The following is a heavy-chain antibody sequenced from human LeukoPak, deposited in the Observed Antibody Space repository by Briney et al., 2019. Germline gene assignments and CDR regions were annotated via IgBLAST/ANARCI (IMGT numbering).Heavy chain of an antibody. Sequence: ASVKVSCKASGGTFSSYAISWVRQAPGQGLEWMGGIIPIFGTANYAQKFQGRVTITADKSTSTAYMELSSLRSEDTAVYYCARTVAGSYYYYMDVWGKGTTVTVSS. CDR3: ARTVAGSYYYYMDV. V-gene: IGHV1-69*06. J-gene: IGHJ6*03. CDR2: IIPIFGTA. CDR1: GGTFSSYA. D-gene: IGHD6-19*01.